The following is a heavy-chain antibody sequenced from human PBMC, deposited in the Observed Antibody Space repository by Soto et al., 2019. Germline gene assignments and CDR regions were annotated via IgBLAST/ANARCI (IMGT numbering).Heavy chain of an antibody. V-gene: IGHV3-23*01. CDR1: GFTFSSYA. Sequence: AGGSLRLSCAASGFTFSSYAMSWVRQAPGKGLEWVSAISGSGGSTYYADSVKGRFTISRDNSKNTLYLQMNSLRAEDTAVYYCAKAGWLLYYFDYWGQGTLVTVSS. D-gene: IGHD3-22*01. J-gene: IGHJ4*02. CDR3: AKAGWLLYYFDY. CDR2: ISGSGGST.